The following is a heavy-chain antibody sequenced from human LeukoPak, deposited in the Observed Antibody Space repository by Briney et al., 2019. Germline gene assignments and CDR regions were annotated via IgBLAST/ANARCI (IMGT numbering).Heavy chain of an antibody. CDR3: ARVPLGYYYYMDV. CDR1: GYSENFYG. J-gene: IGHJ6*03. Sequence: GAPVKVSCKTSGYSENFYGITWVRQVAGQGLEWMGWISAYNGNTNYAQKLQGRVTMTTDTSTSTAYMELRSLRSDDTAVYYCARVPLGYYYYMDVWGKGTTVTVSS. CDR2: ISAYNGNT. D-gene: IGHD7-27*01. V-gene: IGHV1-18*01.